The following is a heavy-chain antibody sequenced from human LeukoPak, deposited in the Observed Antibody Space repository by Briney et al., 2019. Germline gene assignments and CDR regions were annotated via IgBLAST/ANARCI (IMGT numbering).Heavy chain of an antibody. D-gene: IGHD1-14*01. Sequence: SETLSLTCTVSGGSITFYYWHWMRQPPGKGLEWIGHTFYGGNVKYNPSLESRVTISVDRSKSQISLNLNSVTAADTAVYYCAKGGPEASAGLSWFDPWGQGTLVTVSS. CDR1: GGSITFYY. V-gene: IGHV4-59*01. J-gene: IGHJ5*02. CDR2: TFYGGNV. CDR3: AKGGPEASAGLSWFDP.